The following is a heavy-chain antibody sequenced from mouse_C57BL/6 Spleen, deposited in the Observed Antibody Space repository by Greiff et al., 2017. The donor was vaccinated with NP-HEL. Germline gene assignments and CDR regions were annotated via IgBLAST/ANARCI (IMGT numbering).Heavy chain of an antibody. Sequence: DVKLQESGGGLVKPGGSLKLSCAASGFTFSDYGMHWVRQAPEKGLEWVAYISSGSSTIYYADTVKGRFTISRDNAKNTLFLQMTSLRSEDTAMYYCARRELLRYYFDYWGQGTTLTVSS. CDR3: ARRELLRYYFDY. V-gene: IGHV5-17*01. CDR1: GFTFSDYG. D-gene: IGHD1-1*01. J-gene: IGHJ2*01. CDR2: ISSGSSTI.